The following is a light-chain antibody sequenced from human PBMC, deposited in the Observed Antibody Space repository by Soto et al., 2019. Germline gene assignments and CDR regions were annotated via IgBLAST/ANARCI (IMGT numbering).Light chain of an antibody. J-gene: IGKJ4*01. Sequence: DIEMTQSPSSLSASLGKRVTITYQASQSISNYLNWYQHKPGKAPKLLIYAASSLQSGVPTRFSGSGSGTDFTLTISSLQPEDFATYYCQQSYHTPLTFGGGTKVEIK. CDR1: QSISNY. CDR3: QQSYHTPLT. V-gene: IGKV1-39*01. CDR2: AAS.